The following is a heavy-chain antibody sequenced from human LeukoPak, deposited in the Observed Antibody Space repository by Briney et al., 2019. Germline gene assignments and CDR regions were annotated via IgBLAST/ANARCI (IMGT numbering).Heavy chain of an antibody. Sequence: SETLSLTCTVSGGSISSHYWTWIRQSPVKGLEWIGDISNSGSTSYNPSLKSRVTITIDTSKNQFSLKLSSVTAADTAVYYCGRDALVGYFSYYYMDVWGKGTTVTVSS. CDR1: GGSISSHY. CDR2: ISNSGST. CDR3: GRDALVGYFSYYYMDV. J-gene: IGHJ6*03. D-gene: IGHD2-15*01. V-gene: IGHV4-59*11.